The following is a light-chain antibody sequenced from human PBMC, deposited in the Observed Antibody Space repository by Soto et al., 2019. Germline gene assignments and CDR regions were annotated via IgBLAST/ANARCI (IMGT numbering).Light chain of an antibody. CDR3: QQYNSDWK. CDR2: DAS. CDR1: QSIGNW. Sequence: DVQLTQAPSTLSASVGDRVTITCRASQSIGNWLAWYQQKPGKAPNLLIYDASTLENGVPSRFSGSASGTDFTLTISSLQPYDFATYYCQQYNSDWKFGQGTKV. J-gene: IGKJ1*01. V-gene: IGKV1-5*01.